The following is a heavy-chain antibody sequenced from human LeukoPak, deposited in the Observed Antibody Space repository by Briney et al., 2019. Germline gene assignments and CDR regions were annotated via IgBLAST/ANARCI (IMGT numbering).Heavy chain of an antibody. D-gene: IGHD6-13*01. V-gene: IGHV4-39*01. CDR1: AGSISSSSYY. Sequence: PSETLSLNSTVYAGSISSSSYYWGSIRQPPGKGLERIGCKYYSGSTYYNPSLKSRVTISVDTSKSQFSLKLSSVTAADTAVYYCASAVVAAAGTDALDVWGQGTMVTVSS. CDR3: ASAVVAAAGTDALDV. J-gene: IGHJ3*01. CDR2: KYYSGST.